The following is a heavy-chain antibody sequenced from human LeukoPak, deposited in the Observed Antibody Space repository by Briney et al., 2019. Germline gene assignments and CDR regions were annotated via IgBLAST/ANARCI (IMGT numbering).Heavy chain of an antibody. CDR2: IWYDGSNK. Sequence: PGRSLRLSCAASGFTFTTYGMHWVRQAPGKGLEWVAIIWYDGSNKYYAGSVKGRFTISRDNSKNTLYLQMNSLRDEDTAVYYCAREIEWLRILDYWGQGTLVTVSS. CDR3: AREIEWLRILDY. CDR1: GFTFTTYG. D-gene: IGHD5-12*01. J-gene: IGHJ4*02. V-gene: IGHV3-33*01.